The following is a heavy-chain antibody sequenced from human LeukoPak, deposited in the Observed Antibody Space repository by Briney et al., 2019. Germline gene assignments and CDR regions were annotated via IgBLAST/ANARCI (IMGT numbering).Heavy chain of an antibody. V-gene: IGHV3-23*01. CDR3: ARRGNCAGSSQYYFDH. Sequence: PGGSLRLSCAAPGFTFSRYSMSWVRQAPGKGLEWVSSIGAGFGGTYYADSVQGRFTISKDNSKNMLYLQLNSLTAEQTAVYYCARRGNCAGSSQYYFDHWGQGTLVTVSS. CDR2: IGAGFGGT. D-gene: IGHD1-1*01. CDR1: GFTFSRYS. J-gene: IGHJ4*02.